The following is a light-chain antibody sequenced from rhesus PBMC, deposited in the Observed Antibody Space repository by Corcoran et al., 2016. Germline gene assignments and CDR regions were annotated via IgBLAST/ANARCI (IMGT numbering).Light chain of an antibody. J-gene: IGKJ1*01. Sequence: DIQMTQSPSSLSASVGDTVTITCRASQGISTYLHWYQQKPGKAPKRLIYAVFSLESGVPSRVSGSGSGTEFTLTISSLQPEDLAPYYYLQHSSAPWTFGQGTKVEIK. CDR3: LQHSSAPWT. V-gene: IGKV1-43*02. CDR1: QGISTY. CDR2: AVF.